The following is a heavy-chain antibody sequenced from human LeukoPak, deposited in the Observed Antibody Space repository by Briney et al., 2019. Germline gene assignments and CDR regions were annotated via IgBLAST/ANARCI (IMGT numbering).Heavy chain of an antibody. V-gene: IGHV5-51*01. J-gene: IGHJ4*02. CDR2: IYPGDSDT. CDR1: GYSFTSYW. Sequence: GESLKISCQGSGYSFTSYWIGWVRQMPGKGLEWIGIIYPGDSDTRYSPSFQGQVTISADKSISTAYLQWSSLKASDTAMYYCARLTHLHNYYDSSGYYYVWGQGTLVTVSS. D-gene: IGHD3-22*01. CDR3: ARLTHLHNYYDSSGYYYV.